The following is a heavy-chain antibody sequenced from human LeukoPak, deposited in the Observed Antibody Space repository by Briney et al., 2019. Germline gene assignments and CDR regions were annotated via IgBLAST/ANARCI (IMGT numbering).Heavy chain of an antibody. CDR1: GFTFSSYS. D-gene: IGHD3-9*01. V-gene: IGHV3-48*01. CDR3: ARATTYYDILTGYYRGPFDY. Sequence: PGGSLRLSCAASGFTFSSYSMNWVRQAPGKGLEWVSYISSSSSTIYYADSVKGRFTISRDNAKNSLYLQMNSLRAEDTAVYYCARATTYYDILTGYYRGPFDYWGQGTLVTVSS. CDR2: ISSSSSTI. J-gene: IGHJ4*02.